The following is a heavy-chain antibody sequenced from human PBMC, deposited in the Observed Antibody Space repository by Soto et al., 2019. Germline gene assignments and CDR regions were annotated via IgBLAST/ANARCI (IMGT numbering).Heavy chain of an antibody. V-gene: IGHV6-1*01. CDR2: TYYRSKWYN. D-gene: IGHD3-10*01. CDR3: ARADPRRITMVRGVIIVYWFDP. CDR1: GDSVSSNSAA. Sequence: SQTLSLTCAISGDSVSSNSAAWNWISQSPSRGLEWLGRTYYRSKWYNDYAVSVKSRITINPDTSKNQFSPQLNSVTPEDTAVYYCARADPRRITMVRGVIIVYWFDPWGQGTLVTVSS. J-gene: IGHJ5*02.